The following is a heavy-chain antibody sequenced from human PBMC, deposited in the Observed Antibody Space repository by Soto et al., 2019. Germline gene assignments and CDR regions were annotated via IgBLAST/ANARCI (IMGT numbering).Heavy chain of an antibody. J-gene: IGHJ4*02. CDR1: GFTFSTYG. CDR3: ARDSMAYCRGDCFSPEY. D-gene: IGHD2-21*02. Sequence: QVQLVESGGGVVQPGRSLRLSCAASGFTFSTYGMHWVRQAPGKGLEWVAVISYDGNNKYYAGSVKGRFTISRDNSKNTLYLQMNSLRAEDTAVYYCARDSMAYCRGDCFSPEYWGQGTLVTVSS. V-gene: IGHV3-30*03. CDR2: ISYDGNNK.